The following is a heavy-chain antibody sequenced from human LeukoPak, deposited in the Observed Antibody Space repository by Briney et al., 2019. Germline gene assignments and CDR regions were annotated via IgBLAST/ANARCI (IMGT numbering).Heavy chain of an antibody. Sequence: SQSLSLTCTVSGGSISSYYGSWIRQPPGKGREWTGYIYTSGSTNYNPSRKGRVTISVDTSKNQCNLKLSSVTAADTAVYYCARGNWNYFPMDVWGKGTTVTVSS. CDR1: GGSISSYY. V-gene: IGHV4-4*09. CDR3: ARGNWNYFPMDV. D-gene: IGHD1-20*01. J-gene: IGHJ6*04. CDR2: IYTSGST.